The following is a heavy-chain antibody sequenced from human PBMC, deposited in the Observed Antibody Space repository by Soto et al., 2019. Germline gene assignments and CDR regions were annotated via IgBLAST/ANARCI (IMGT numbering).Heavy chain of an antibody. CDR3: ARDREYQLPIYGMDV. Sequence: GGSLRLSCAASGFTFSSYGMHWVRQAPGKGLEWVAVIWYDGSNKYYADSVKGRFTISRDNSKNTLYLQMNSLRAEDTAVYYCARDREYQLPIYGMDVWGQGTTVTVSS. CDR1: GFTFSSYG. J-gene: IGHJ6*02. D-gene: IGHD2-2*01. CDR2: IWYDGSNK. V-gene: IGHV3-33*01.